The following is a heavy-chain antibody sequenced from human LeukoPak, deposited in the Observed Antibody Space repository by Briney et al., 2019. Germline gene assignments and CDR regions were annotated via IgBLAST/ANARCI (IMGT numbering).Heavy chain of an antibody. D-gene: IGHD6-19*01. CDR1: GYTFTTYW. V-gene: IGHV5-51*01. CDR3: ARRVFSSGWYVIRPTTHFDY. CDR2: IYPGDSDT. Sequence: GESLKISCKGSGYTFTTYWIGWVRQMPGKGLKWMGIIYPGDSDTRYSPSFQGQVTISADKSISTAYLQWSSLKASDTAMYYCARRVFSSGWYVIRPTTHFDYWGQGTLVTVSS. J-gene: IGHJ4*02.